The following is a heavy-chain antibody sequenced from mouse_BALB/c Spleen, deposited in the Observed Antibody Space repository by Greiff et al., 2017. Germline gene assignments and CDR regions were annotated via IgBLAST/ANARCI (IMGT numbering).Heavy chain of an antibody. Sequence: VQLQQSGPELVKPGASVKMSCKASGYTFTSYVMHWVKQKPGQGLEWIGYINPYNDGTKYNEKFKGKATLTSDKSSSTAYMELSSLTSEDSAVYYCARGGSYGSSSYAMDYWGQGTSVTVSS. J-gene: IGHJ4*01. D-gene: IGHD1-1*01. CDR1: GYTFTSYV. CDR2: INPYNDGT. CDR3: ARGGSYGSSSYAMDY. V-gene: IGHV1-14*01.